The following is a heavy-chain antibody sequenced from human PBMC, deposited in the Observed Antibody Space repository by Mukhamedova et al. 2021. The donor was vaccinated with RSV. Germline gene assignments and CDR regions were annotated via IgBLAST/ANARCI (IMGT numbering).Heavy chain of an antibody. J-gene: IGHJ4*02. CDR3: ATVSGGCSSTSCFISD. CDR2: IYHSWST. Sequence: GEIYHSWSTNYNPSLKSRVTMSVDKSKNHFSLRLNSVTAADTAVYYFATVSGGCSSTSCFISDWGQGTLVTVSS. V-gene: IGHV4-4*02. D-gene: IGHD2-2*01.